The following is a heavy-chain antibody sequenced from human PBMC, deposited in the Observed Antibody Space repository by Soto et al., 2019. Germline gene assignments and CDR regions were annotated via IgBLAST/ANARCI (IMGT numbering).Heavy chain of an antibody. V-gene: IGHV4-34*01. CDR3: ARDVFCSSGTCRIGNWFDP. CDR1: VGSISGYY. Sequence: SKTLSLTCSVSVGSISGYYWSWMRQPPGKGLEWIGAINNRGSAYNPSLKSRVTMSVDTPKNQFSLKLSSLTAADTAVYYCARDVFCSSGTCRIGNWFDPWGQGILVTVSS. J-gene: IGHJ5*02. CDR2: INNRGSA. D-gene: IGHD2-15*01.